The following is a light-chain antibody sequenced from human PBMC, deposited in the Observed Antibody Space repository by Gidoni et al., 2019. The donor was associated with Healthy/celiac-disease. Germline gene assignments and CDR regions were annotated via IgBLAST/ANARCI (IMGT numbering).Light chain of an antibody. V-gene: IGKV3-20*01. Sequence: DIVLTQSPGTLSLSPGERATLSCRASQSVSSSYLAWYQQKPGQAPRLLIYGASSRATGIPDWFSGSGSGTDFTLTISRLEPEDFAVYYCQQYGSSPRLTFGGGTKVEIK. J-gene: IGKJ4*01. CDR3: QQYGSSPRLT. CDR1: QSVSSSY. CDR2: GAS.